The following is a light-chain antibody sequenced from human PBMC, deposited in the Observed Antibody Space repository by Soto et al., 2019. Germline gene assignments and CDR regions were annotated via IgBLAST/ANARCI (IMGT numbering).Light chain of an antibody. CDR3: QTWGTGIQV. V-gene: IGLV4-69*01. CDR1: SGHSTYA. Sequence: QLVLTQSPSASASLGASVKLTCTLSSGHSTYAIAWHQQQPEKGPRYLMKINSDGSHSKGDGIPDRCSGSSSGAERYLTISSLQSEDDAYYYCQTWGTGIQVFGGGTKLTVL. CDR2: INSDGSH. J-gene: IGLJ2*01.